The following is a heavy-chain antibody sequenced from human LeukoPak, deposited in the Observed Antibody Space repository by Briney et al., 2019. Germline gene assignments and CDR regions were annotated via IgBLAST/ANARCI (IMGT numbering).Heavy chain of an antibody. V-gene: IGHV4-59*11. CDR2: IYDTGST. CDR3: ARGRYCSADICSGGDAFDI. D-gene: IGHD2-15*01. CDR1: GGSMRSHY. Sequence: ASETLSLTCTVFGGSMRSHYWTWIRQPPGKRPEWIGYIYDTGSTNYNPSLKRRLTISVDTSNNQFSLKLTSVTAADTAVYYCARGRYCSADICSGGDAFDIWGQGTMVSVSS. J-gene: IGHJ3*02.